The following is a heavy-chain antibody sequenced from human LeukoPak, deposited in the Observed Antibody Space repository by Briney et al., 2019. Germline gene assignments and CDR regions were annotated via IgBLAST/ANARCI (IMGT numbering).Heavy chain of an antibody. Sequence: KSSETLSLTCAVYGGSFSGYYWSWIRQPPGKGLEWIGEINHSGSTNYNPSLKSRVTISVDTSKNQFSLKLSSVTAADTAVYYCARGYSSSWYRHPFDYWGQRTLVTVSS. D-gene: IGHD6-13*01. V-gene: IGHV4-34*01. CDR2: INHSGST. CDR1: GGSFSGYY. J-gene: IGHJ4*02. CDR3: ARGYSSSWYRHPFDY.